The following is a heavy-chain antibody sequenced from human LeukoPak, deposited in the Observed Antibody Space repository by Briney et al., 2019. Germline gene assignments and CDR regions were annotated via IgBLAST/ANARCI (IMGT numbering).Heavy chain of an antibody. V-gene: IGHV3-30*09. CDR1: GFTFSSYA. D-gene: IGHD2-2*01. Sequence: GGSLRLSCAASGFTFSSYAMHWVRQAPGKGLEWVAVISYDGSNKYYADSVKGRFAISRDISTDTLWLQMDSLRTEDTAVYYCAKGPLRGTAAAIDYWGQGTLVTVSS. J-gene: IGHJ4*02. CDR3: AKGPLRGTAAAIDY. CDR2: ISYDGSNK.